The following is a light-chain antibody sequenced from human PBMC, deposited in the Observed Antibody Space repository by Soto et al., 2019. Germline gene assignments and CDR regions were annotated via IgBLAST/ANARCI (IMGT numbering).Light chain of an antibody. CDR3: QQSYSTPYT. CDR2: AAS. Sequence: DIQMTQSPSSLSASVGDRVTITCRASQSISSYLNWYQQKPGKAPKLLIYAASSLQSGVPSRFSGSGSGTDPTLTISSLQPEDFATYYCQQSYSTPYTLGQGTKLEIK. J-gene: IGKJ2*01. V-gene: IGKV1-39*01. CDR1: QSISSY.